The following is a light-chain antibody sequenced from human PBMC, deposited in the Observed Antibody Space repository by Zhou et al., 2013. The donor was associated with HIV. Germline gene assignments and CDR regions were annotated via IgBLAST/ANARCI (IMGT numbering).Light chain of an antibody. Sequence: DIQMTQSPSSLSVSVGDRVTITCRASQGISNYLAWYQQKRGTVPKLLIYAASTLQSGVPSRFTGSGSGTDFTLTITSLEPEDVATYYCQKYNSAPWGFGQGTKVEIK. V-gene: IGKV1-27*01. CDR1: QGISNY. J-gene: IGKJ1*01. CDR2: AAS. CDR3: QKYNSAPWG.